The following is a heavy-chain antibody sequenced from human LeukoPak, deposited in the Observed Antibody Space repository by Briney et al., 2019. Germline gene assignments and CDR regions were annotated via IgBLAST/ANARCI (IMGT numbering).Heavy chain of an antibody. CDR1: GGSISSYY. V-gene: IGHV4-59*08. CDR2: IYYSGST. J-gene: IGHJ3*02. D-gene: IGHD6-19*01. Sequence: SETLSLTCTVSGGSISSYYWSWIRQPPGKGLDWIGYIYYSGSTNYNPSLKSRVTISVDTSKNQFSLKLSSVTAADTAVYYCATSSSGWYDAFDIWGQGTMVTVSS. CDR3: ATSSSGWYDAFDI.